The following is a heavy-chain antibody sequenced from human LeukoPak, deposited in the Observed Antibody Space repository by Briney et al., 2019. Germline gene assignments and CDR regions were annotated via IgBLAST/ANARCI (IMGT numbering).Heavy chain of an antibody. CDR3: ARDLVTVTKGFDI. V-gene: IGHV4-59*11. CDR1: TDSFSSHY. CDR2: ISYIGST. D-gene: IGHD4-17*01. J-gene: IGHJ3*02. Sequence: PSETLSLTCAVSTDSFSSHYWTWIRQPPGKGLEWIGYISYIGSTNYNPSLKSRVTISIGTSKNQFSLKLSSATAADTAVYYCARDLVTVTKGFDIWGQGTMVSVSS.